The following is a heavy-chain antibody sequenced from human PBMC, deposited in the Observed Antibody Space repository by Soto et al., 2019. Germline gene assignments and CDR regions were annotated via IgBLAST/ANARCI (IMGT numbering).Heavy chain of an antibody. CDR2: INPDGSAT. V-gene: IGHV3-74*01. D-gene: IGHD5-18*01. J-gene: IGHJ4*02. CDR3: GRGGSDSPMAPGY. Sequence: GGSLRLACAASGFTFSSYWMHWVRQAPGKGLVWVSRINPDGSATNYADSVKGRFTISRDNAKNTLYLQMNSLRAEDTAVFYCGRGGSDSPMAPGYWGQGTLVTVSS. CDR1: GFTFSSYW.